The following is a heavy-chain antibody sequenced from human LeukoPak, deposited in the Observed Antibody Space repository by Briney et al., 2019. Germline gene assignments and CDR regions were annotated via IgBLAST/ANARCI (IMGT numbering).Heavy chain of an antibody. CDR2: ISGSGISR. D-gene: IGHD4-11*01. J-gene: IGHJ4*02. Sequence: GGSLRLSCAASGFTFSSFAMNWVRQAPGKGLEWVLGISGSGISRGYADSVKGRFTISRDNSKNTVLLQMDSLRAEDTAIYYCAKRSGVYSDNSGVFDYWGQGSLVTVSS. V-gene: IGHV3-23*01. CDR3: AKRSGVYSDNSGVFDY. CDR1: GFTFSSFA.